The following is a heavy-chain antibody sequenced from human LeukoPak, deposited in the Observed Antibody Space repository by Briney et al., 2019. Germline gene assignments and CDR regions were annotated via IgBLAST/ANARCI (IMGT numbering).Heavy chain of an antibody. D-gene: IGHD4-23*01. CDR1: GRTFSSYA. J-gene: IGHJ5*02. CDR3: ARARPDTELDGGNSNNWFDP. V-gene: IGHV1-69*13. CDR2: IIPIFGTA. Sequence: ASVKVSFKASGRTFSSYAISWVRQAPGQGLEWMGGIIPIFGTANYAQKFQGRVTITADESTSTAYMELSSLRSEDTAVYYCARARPDTELDGGNSNNWFDPWGQGTLVTVSS.